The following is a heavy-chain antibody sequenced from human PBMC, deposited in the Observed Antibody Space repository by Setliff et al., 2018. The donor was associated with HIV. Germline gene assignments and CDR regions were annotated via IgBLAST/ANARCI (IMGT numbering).Heavy chain of an antibody. D-gene: IGHD3-10*01. CDR1: GFTFSDYY. V-gene: IGHV3-11*03. Sequence: GGSLRLSCAASGFTFSDYYMTWSRQAPGKGLEWVSFISSSATYTTYADSVKGRFTISRDNAKKSMYLQMNSLRGEDTAVYYCARAMNHYGSGTFEYYYYMDVWGKGTTVTVSS. CDR2: ISSSATYT. J-gene: IGHJ6*03. CDR3: ARAMNHYGSGTFEYYYYMDV.